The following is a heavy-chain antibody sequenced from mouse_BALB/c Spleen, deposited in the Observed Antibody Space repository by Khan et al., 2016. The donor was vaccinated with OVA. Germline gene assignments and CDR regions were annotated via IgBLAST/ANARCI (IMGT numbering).Heavy chain of an antibody. CDR1: GFSLTSYG. CDR2: IWGDGNT. CDR3: ANFDYNYYAVDY. J-gene: IGHJ4*01. V-gene: IGHV2-3*01. D-gene: IGHD2-4*01. Sequence: VQLQESGPGLVAPSQSLSITCTVSGFSLTSYGVSWVRQPPGKGLEWLGVIWGDGNTNYHSALMSRLSISKDNSKSQVLLKLHSLQTDDTATYYCANFDYNYYAVDYWGQGTSGTVSS.